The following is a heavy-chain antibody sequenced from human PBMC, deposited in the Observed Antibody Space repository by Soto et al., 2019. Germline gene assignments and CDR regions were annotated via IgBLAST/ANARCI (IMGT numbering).Heavy chain of an antibody. CDR1: GGSISGHY. CDR2: IYYSGST. D-gene: IGHD3-16*01. CDR3: ARGPYYDLIWNYYYMDV. J-gene: IGHJ6*03. V-gene: IGHV4-59*08. Sequence: QVQLQESGPGLVKPSETLSLSCNVSGGSISGHYWSWVRQTPGKGLEWIGYIYYSGSTNYNPSLKSRVTISVDPSQNPLPLRLTSVTAADTAVYYCARGPYYDLIWNYYYMDVWGKGTTVTVS.